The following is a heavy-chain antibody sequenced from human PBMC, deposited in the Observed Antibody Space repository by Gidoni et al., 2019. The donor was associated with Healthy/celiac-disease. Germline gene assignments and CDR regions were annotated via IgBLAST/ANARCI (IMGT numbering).Heavy chain of an antibody. V-gene: IGHV4-39*01. CDR2: IYYSGST. CDR3: ARMDDSSGYYYVHFDY. Sequence: QLQLQESGPGLVKPSETLSLTCTVSGGSISSSSYYWGWIRQPPGKGLEWIGSIYYSGSTYYNPSLKSRVTISVDTSKNQFSLKLSSVTAADTAVYYCARMDDSSGYYYVHFDYWGQGTLVTVSS. D-gene: IGHD3-22*01. J-gene: IGHJ4*02. CDR1: GGSISSSSYY.